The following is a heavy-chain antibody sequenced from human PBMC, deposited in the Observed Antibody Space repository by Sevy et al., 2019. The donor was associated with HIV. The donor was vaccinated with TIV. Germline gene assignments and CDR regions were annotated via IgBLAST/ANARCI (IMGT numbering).Heavy chain of an antibody. D-gene: IGHD2-2*01. Sequence: SETLSLTCTVSGGSISSYYWSWIRQPPGKGLEWIGYIYYSGSTNYNPSLKSLVTISVDTSKNQFSLKLSSVTAADTAVYYCARRSPFSRKGLQWGQGTLVTVSS. CDR1: GGSISSYY. CDR3: ARRSPFSRKGLQ. CDR2: IYYSGST. J-gene: IGHJ1*01. V-gene: IGHV4-59*08.